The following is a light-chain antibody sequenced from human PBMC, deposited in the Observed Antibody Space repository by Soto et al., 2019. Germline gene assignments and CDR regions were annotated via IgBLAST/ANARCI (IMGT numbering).Light chain of an antibody. CDR1: QHVTTTY. J-gene: IGKJ4*01. V-gene: IGKV3-20*01. CDR2: GAS. Sequence: IVLTQSPATLSLSPGERATLSCTASQHVTTTYIAWYQQKFGQAPRLLIYGASTRATGTPDRFTGGGFGTDFTLTISRVEPEDFAVYXCQQYDSSFTFGGGTKVEMK. CDR3: QQYDSSFT.